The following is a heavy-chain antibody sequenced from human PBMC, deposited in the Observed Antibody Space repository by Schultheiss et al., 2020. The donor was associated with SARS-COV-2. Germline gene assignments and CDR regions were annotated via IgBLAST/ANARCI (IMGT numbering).Heavy chain of an antibody. CDR1: GFTFSSYS. CDR3: ARQFVVVPAANDY. J-gene: IGHJ4*02. D-gene: IGHD2-2*01. V-gene: IGHV3-21*01. CDR2: ISSSSSYI. Sequence: GESLKISCAASGFTFSSYSMNWVRQAPGKGLEWVSSISSSSSYIYYADSVKGRFTISRDNAKTSLYLQMNSLRAEDTAVYYCARQFVVVPAANDYWGQGTLVTVSS.